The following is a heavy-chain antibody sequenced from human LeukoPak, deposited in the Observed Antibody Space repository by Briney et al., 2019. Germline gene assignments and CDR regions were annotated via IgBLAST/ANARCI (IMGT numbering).Heavy chain of an antibody. CDR3: ARSVPPWLGDH. CDR2: IYPSDSDI. V-gene: IGHV5-51*01. J-gene: IGHJ5*02. D-gene: IGHD5-18*01. CDR1: GYSSTNYW. Sequence: GESLKISCKGSGYSSTNYWIGWVRQMPGKGLEWMGIIYPSDSDIRYSPSFQGQVTISADKSISTAYLQWRSLRSSDTAIYYCARSVPPWLGDHWGQGTLVTVSS.